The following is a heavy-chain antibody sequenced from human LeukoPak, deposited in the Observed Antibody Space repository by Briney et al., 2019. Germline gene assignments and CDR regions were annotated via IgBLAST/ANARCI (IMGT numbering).Heavy chain of an antibody. CDR2: INPNSGGT. J-gene: IGHJ6*03. CDR3: AREATGFGELSYYYYMDV. Sequence: ASVKVSCKASGYTFTGYYMHWVRQAPGQGLEWMGWINPNSGGTNYAQKFQGRVTMTRDTSNSTAYMELSRLRSDDTAVYYCAREATGFGELSYYYYMDVWGKGTTVTVSS. CDR1: GYTFTGYY. D-gene: IGHD3-10*01. V-gene: IGHV1-2*02.